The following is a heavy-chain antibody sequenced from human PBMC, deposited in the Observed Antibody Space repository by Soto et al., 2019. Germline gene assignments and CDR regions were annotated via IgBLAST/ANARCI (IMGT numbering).Heavy chain of an antibody. CDR1: GGTFSSYA. J-gene: IGHJ3*02. D-gene: IGHD6-6*01. V-gene: IGHV1-69*13. Sequence: SVKVSCKASGGTFSSYAISWVRQAPGQGLEWMGGIIPIFGTANYAQKFQGRVTITADESTSTAYMELSSLRSEDTAVYYCARDLSSSSLGAFDIWGQGTMVTVS. CDR2: IIPIFGTA. CDR3: ARDLSSSSLGAFDI.